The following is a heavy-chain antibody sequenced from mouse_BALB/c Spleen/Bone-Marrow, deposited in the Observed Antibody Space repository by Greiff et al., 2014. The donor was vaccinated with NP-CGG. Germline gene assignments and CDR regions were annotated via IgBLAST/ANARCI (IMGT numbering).Heavy chain of an antibody. CDR1: GYTFTSYW. CDR2: INPSNGRT. J-gene: IGHJ2*01. Sequence: QVQLKESGAELVKPGASVKLSCKASGYTFTSYWMHWVKQRPGQGLEWIGEINPSNGRTSYNEKFKSKATLTVDKSSSTAYMQLSSLTSEDSAAYYCARCYYGNYFDYWGQGTTLTVSS. V-gene: IGHV1S81*02. CDR3: ARCYYGNYFDY. D-gene: IGHD2-1*01.